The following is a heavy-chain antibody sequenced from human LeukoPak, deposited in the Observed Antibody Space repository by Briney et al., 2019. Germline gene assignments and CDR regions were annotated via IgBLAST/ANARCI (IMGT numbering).Heavy chain of an antibody. CDR2: IKSKTDGGTN. J-gene: IGHJ4*02. D-gene: IGHD3-9*01. CDR1: GFTFSNAW. V-gene: IGHV3-15*01. CDR3: TTDYDVLPLQD. Sequence: PGGSLRLSCAASGFTFSNAWMSWVRQAPGKGREWVGRIKSKTDGGTNDYAAPVKGRFTISRDDSKNTLYLQMNSLKTEDTAVYYCTTDYDVLPLQDWGQGTLVTVSS.